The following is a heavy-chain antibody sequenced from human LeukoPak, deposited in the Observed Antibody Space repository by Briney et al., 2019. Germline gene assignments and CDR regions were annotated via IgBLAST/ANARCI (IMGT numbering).Heavy chain of an antibody. CDR2: ISCSGGST. CDR1: GFTFSSYA. V-gene: IGHV3-23*01. Sequence: GGSLRLSCAASGFTFSSYAMTWVRQAPGKGLEWVSTISCSGGSTYYADSVKGRFTISRDNSKNTLYLQMNSLRAEDTAVYCCAKDEYCSGGSCYSLPNNWFDPWGQGTLVTVSS. J-gene: IGHJ5*02. CDR3: AKDEYCSGGSCYSLPNNWFDP. D-gene: IGHD2-15*01.